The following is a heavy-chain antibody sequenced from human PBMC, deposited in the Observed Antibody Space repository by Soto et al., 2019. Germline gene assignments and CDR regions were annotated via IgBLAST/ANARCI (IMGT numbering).Heavy chain of an antibody. CDR1: GYTFTSYG. CDR2: ISAYNGNT. CDR3: TRGLGGPGGRDDY. V-gene: IGHV1-18*01. Sequence: GASLKVSCKSSGYTFTSYGSTWVRPAPGQGLEWMGWISAYNGNTNSAQKFQGRVTMTTDTSTNTAYMELNSLKTEDTAVYYCTRGLGGPGGRDDYWGQGTLVTVS. J-gene: IGHJ4*02. D-gene: IGHD3-16*01.